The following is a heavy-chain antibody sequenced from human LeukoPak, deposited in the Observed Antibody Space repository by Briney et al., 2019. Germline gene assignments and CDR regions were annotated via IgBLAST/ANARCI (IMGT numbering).Heavy chain of an antibody. J-gene: IGHJ3*02. Sequence: GGSLRLSCAASGLTFSSYSMNSVRQAPGKGVGWVSSISSSSSYIYYADSVKGRFTISRDNAKSSLYLQMNSLRAEDTAVYYCARVGDRIPWEAFDIWGQGTMVTASP. D-gene: IGHD2-21*02. CDR3: ARVGDRIPWEAFDI. V-gene: IGHV3-21*01. CDR1: GLTFSSYS. CDR2: ISSSSSYI.